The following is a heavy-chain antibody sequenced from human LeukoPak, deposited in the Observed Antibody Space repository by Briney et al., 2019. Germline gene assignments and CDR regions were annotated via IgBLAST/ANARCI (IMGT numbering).Heavy chain of an antibody. Sequence: SVKVSCKASGGTFSSYAISWVRQAPGQGLEWMGRIIPILGIANYAQKFQGRVTITTDESTSTAYMELSSLRSEDTAVYYCASKMITGTTLWGGDYWGQRTLVTVSS. D-gene: IGHD1-7*01. CDR1: GGTFSSYA. V-gene: IGHV1-69*04. CDR3: ASKMITGTTLWGGDY. J-gene: IGHJ4*02. CDR2: IIPILGIA.